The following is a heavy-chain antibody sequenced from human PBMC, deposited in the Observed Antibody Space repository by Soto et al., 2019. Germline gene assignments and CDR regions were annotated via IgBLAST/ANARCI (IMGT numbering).Heavy chain of an antibody. CDR2: IYYSGST. V-gene: IGHV4-31*03. Sequence: SESLSLTCTVSGGSICSGGYYWSWIRQHPGKGLEWIGYIYYSGSTYYNPSLKSRVTISVDTSKNQFSLKLSSVTAADTAVYYCASGPLSYGEYYYFDYWGQGTLVTVSS. CDR3: ASGPLSYGEYYYFDY. D-gene: IGHD4-17*01. J-gene: IGHJ4*02. CDR1: GGSICSGGYY.